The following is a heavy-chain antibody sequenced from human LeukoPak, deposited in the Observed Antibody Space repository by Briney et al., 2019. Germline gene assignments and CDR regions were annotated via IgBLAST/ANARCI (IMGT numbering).Heavy chain of an antibody. V-gene: IGHV4-59*12. J-gene: IGHJ5*02. CDR1: GGSISSYY. CDR2: IYYSGST. Sequence: SETLSLTCTVSGGSISSYYWSWIRQPPGKGLEWIGYIYYSGSTNYNPSLKSRVTISVDTSKNQFSLKLSSVTAADTAVYYCARDTSFFGWFDPWGQGTLVTVSS. D-gene: IGHD3-10*01. CDR3: ARDTSFFGWFDP.